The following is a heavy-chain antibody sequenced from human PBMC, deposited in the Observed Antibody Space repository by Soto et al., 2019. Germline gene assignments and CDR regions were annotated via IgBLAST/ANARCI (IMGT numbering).Heavy chain of an antibody. Sequence: GASVKVSCKASGYTFTSYGISWVRQAPGQGLEWMGWISAYNGNTNYAQKLQGRVTMTTDTSTSTAYMELRSLRSDDTAVYYCARVSDDFWSGFGYYYYYGMDVWGQGTTVTV. CDR1: GYTFTSYG. D-gene: IGHD3-3*01. CDR2: ISAYNGNT. CDR3: ARVSDDFWSGFGYYYYYGMDV. J-gene: IGHJ6*02. V-gene: IGHV1-18*01.